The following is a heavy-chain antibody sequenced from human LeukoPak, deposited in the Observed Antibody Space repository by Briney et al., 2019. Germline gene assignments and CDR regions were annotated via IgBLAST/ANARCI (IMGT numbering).Heavy chain of an antibody. J-gene: IGHJ6*02. V-gene: IGHV1-2*02. CDR1: GYTFTGYY. Sequence: ASVKVSCKASGYTFTGYYMHWVRQAPGQGLEWMGWINPNSGGTNYAQKFQGRVTMTRDTSISTAYMELSRLRSDDTAVYYCARDLPSIVGATTRYYYYGMDVWGQGTTVTVSS. D-gene: IGHD1-26*01. CDR3: ARDLPSIVGATTRYYYYGMDV. CDR2: INPNSGGT.